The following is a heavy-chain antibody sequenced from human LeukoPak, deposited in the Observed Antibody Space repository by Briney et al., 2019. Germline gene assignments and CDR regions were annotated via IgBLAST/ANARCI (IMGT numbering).Heavy chain of an antibody. CDR2: INPNSGGT. CDR1: GDIFPSYD. CDR3: ARGKGGYDRYYYMDV. D-gene: IGHD5-12*01. J-gene: IGHJ6*03. Sequence: ASVKVSCKASGDIFPSYDINWVRQATGQGLEWMGWINPNSGGTNYAQKFQGRVTMTRDTSISTAYMELSRLRSDDTAVYYCARGKGGYDRYYYMDVWGKGTTVTVSS. V-gene: IGHV1-2*02.